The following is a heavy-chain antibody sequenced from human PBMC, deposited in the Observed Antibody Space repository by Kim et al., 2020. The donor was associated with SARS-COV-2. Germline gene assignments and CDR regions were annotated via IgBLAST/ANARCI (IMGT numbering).Heavy chain of an antibody. Sequence: AVSVKGRFTISRDNDKNARYLQMNSLRAEDTALYYCAKESLPEIAAAGDYWGQGTLVTVSS. CDR3: AKESLPEIAAAGDY. V-gene: IGHV3-9*01. D-gene: IGHD6-13*01. J-gene: IGHJ4*02.